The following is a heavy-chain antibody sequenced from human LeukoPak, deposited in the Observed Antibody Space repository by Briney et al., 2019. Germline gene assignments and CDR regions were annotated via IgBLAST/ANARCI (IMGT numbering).Heavy chain of an antibody. CDR1: GFTFSSYA. V-gene: IGHV3-21*01. CDR2: ISSSGTYI. CDR3: ARHLLSGDFWGIDY. J-gene: IGHJ4*02. D-gene: IGHD3-16*01. Sequence: GGSLRLSCAASGFTFSSYAMSGVRQAPGKGLEWDSSISSSGTYIYYADSLKGRFTISRDNAANSLYLQMNSLRAEDTAVYYCARHLLSGDFWGIDYWGQGTLVTVSS.